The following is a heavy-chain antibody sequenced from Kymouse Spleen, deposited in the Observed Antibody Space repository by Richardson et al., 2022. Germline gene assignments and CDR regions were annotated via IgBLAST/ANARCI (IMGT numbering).Heavy chain of an antibody. CDR3: AKEGGKTYYYGSGSYRYYYYGMDV. CDR1: GFTFSSYG. D-gene: IGHD3-10*01. V-gene: IGHV3-30*18. J-gene: IGHJ6*02. Sequence: QVQLVESGGGVVQPGRSLRLSCAASGFTFSSYGMHWVRQAPGKGLEWVAVISYDGSNKYYADSVKGRFTISRDNSKNTLYLQMNSLRAEDTAVYYCAKEGGKTYYYGSGSYRYYYYGMDVWGQGTTVTVSS. CDR2: ISYDGSNK.